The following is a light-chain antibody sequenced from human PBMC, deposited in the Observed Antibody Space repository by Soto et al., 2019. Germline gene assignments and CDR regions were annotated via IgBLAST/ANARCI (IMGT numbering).Light chain of an antibody. CDR2: EVS. CDR1: SSDVGSYNL. V-gene: IGLV2-23*02. Sequence: QSALTQPASVSGSPGQSITISCTGTSSDVGSYNLVSWYQQHPGKAPKLMIYEVSKRPSGVSNPFSGSKSGNTASLTISGLQAEDEADYYCCSYAGSSTSYVFGTGTKVTVL. CDR3: CSYAGSSTSYV. J-gene: IGLJ1*01.